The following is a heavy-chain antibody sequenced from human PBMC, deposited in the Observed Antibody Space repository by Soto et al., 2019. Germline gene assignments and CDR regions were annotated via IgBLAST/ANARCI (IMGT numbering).Heavy chain of an antibody. Sequence: PGGSLRLSCAASGFPFINFAMSWVRQSPGKGLEWVSAITGSGSRTWYADSVRGRFTVSRDNSNNTLHLQMNSLRAEDTAVYYCAKEGSVTAALDYWGQGILVTVSS. V-gene: IGHV3-23*01. CDR2: ITGSGSRT. J-gene: IGHJ4*02. CDR3: AKEGSVTAALDY. CDR1: GFPFINFA. D-gene: IGHD6-13*01.